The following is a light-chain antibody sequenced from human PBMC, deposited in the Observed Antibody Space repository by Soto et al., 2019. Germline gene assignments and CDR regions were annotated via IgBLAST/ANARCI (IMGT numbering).Light chain of an antibody. J-gene: IGKJ1*01. V-gene: IGKV3-20*01. CDR2: GAS. Sequence: EIVLTQSPGTLSLSPGERATLSCRASQSVSSSYLAWYQHEPGQAPRLLIYGASSRATGIPDRFSGSGSGTDFTLTINRLEPEDFAVYYCQQYGSSSWTFGQGTKVDIK. CDR3: QQYGSSSWT. CDR1: QSVSSSY.